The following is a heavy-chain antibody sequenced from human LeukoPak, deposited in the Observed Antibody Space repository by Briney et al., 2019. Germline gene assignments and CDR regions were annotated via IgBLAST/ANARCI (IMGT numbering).Heavy chain of an antibody. J-gene: IGHJ5*02. CDR2: IYYSGST. V-gene: IGHV4-39*01. Sequence: PSDTLSLTCSVSGGSISSSSYYWPWIRQPPGKGLEWIANIYYSGSTYFNPSLKSRVTISKDTSKNQFSLKLTSVTAADTAVYYCARLVPPGWFDPWGQGTLVAVSS. CDR1: GGSISSSSYY. CDR3: ARLVPPGWFDP.